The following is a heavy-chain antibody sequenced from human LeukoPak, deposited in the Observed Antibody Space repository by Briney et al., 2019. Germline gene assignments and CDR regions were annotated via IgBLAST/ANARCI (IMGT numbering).Heavy chain of an antibody. CDR3: AKVRIRSLYYFDY. CDR1: GFTFSSYA. D-gene: IGHD3-3*01. V-gene: IGHV3-23*01. CDR2: ISGSGGST. J-gene: IGHJ4*02. Sequence: GGSLRLFCAASGFTFSSYAMSWVRQAPGKGLEWVSAISGSGGSTYYADSVKGRFTISRDNSKNTLYLQMNSLRAEDTAVYYCAKVRIRSLYYFDYWGQGTLVTVSS.